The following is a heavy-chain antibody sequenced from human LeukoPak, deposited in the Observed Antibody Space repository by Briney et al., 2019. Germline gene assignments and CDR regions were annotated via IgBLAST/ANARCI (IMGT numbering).Heavy chain of an antibody. CDR3: ATVPLGDLSFDY. Sequence: ASVKASCKVSGYTLTELSMHWVRQAPGKGLEWMGGFDPEDGETTYAQKFQGRVTMTEDTSTDTAYMELSSLRSEDTAVYYCATVPLGDLSFDYWGQGTLVTVSS. D-gene: IGHD3-16*01. J-gene: IGHJ4*02. CDR1: GYTLTELS. CDR2: FDPEDGET. V-gene: IGHV1-24*01.